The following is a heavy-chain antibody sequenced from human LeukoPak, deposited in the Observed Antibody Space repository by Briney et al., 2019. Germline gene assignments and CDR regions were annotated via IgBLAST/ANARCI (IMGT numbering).Heavy chain of an antibody. CDR3: ARDRVSDYYDSSGYSFQH. CDR2: ISYDGSNK. CDR1: GFTFSSYA. Sequence: GGSLRLFCAASGFTFSSYAMHWVRQAPGKGLEWVAVISYDGSNKYYADSVKGRFTISRDNSKNTLYLQMNSLRAEDTAVYYCARDRVSDYYDSSGYSFQHWGQGTLVTVSS. J-gene: IGHJ1*01. D-gene: IGHD3-22*01. V-gene: IGHV3-30-3*01.